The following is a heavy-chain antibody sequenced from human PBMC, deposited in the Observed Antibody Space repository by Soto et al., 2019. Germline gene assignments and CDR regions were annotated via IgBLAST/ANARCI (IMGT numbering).Heavy chain of an antibody. CDR3: ARSYDLWRSYLAFCHQSDS. J-gene: IGHJ5*01. V-gene: IGHV3-30*14. CDR2: LSTDGSTA. D-gene: IGHD3-3*01. CDR1: GFIFSSYA. Sequence: QVQLVESGGGVVQSGRSLRLSCAASGFIFSSYAMNWVRQSPGRGPEWLAVLSTDGSTAYYADSVRGRFSISRDNSKSSLVFQMDGLGPKVTALYYCARSYDLWRSYLAFCHQSDSWGQGTLVTVSS.